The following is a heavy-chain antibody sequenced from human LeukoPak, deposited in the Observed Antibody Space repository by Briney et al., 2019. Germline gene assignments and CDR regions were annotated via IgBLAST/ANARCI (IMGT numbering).Heavy chain of an antibody. Sequence: GGSLRLSCAASGFTFISYAMSWVRQAPGKGLEWVSAVSGSGGSTYYADSVKGRFTISRDNSKNTLYLQMNSLRAEDTAVYYCARDGSSSWFPLDYWGQGTLVTVSS. V-gene: IGHV3-23*01. D-gene: IGHD6-13*01. CDR3: ARDGSSSWFPLDY. J-gene: IGHJ4*02. CDR1: GFTFISYA. CDR2: VSGSGGST.